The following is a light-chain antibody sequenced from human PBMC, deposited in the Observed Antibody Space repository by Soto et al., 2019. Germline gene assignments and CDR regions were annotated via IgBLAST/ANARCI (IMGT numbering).Light chain of an antibody. J-gene: IGKJ1*01. CDR3: QQYGSSPPKT. CDR1: QTVRNNY. CDR2: DAS. Sequence: EFVLTQSPGTLSLSPGERATLSCRASQTVRNNYLALYQQKPGQAPRLLIYDASSRATGIPDRFSGSGSGTDFTLTISRLEPEDFAVYYCQQYGSSPPKTFGQGTKVDIK. V-gene: IGKV3-20*01.